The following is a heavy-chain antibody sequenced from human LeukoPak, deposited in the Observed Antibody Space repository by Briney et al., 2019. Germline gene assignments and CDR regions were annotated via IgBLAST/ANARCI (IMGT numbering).Heavy chain of an antibody. CDR3: ARLTTSSDY. CDR2: IYYSGST. CDR1: GGSISSSSYY. V-gene: IGHV4-39*01. D-gene: IGHD4-11*01. J-gene: IGHJ4*02. Sequence: SETPSLTCTVSGGSISSSSYYWGWIRQPPGKGLEWIGSIYYSGSTYYNPSLKSRVTISVDTSKNQFSLKLSSVTAADTAVYYCARLTTSSDYWGQGTLVTVSS.